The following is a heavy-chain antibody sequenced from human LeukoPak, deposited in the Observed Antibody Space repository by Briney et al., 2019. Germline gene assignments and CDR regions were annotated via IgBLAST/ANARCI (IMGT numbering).Heavy chain of an antibody. V-gene: IGHV4-59*08. Sequence: PSETLSLTCTVSGGSISSYYWSWIRQPPGKGLEWIGYIYYSGSTNYNPSLKSRVTISVDTSKNQFSLKLSSVTAADTAVYYCARASVAGRGFFDYWGQGTLVTVSS. D-gene: IGHD6-19*01. CDR1: GGSISSYY. CDR3: ARASVAGRGFFDY. CDR2: IYYSGST. J-gene: IGHJ4*02.